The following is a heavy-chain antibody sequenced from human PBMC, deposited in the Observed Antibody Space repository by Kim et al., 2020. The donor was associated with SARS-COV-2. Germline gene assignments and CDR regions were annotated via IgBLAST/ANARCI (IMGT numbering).Heavy chain of an antibody. J-gene: IGHJ3*02. CDR3: ARDRGYSYAIDI. D-gene: IGHD5-18*01. V-gene: IGHV3-30-3*01. CDR1: GFTFSSYA. CDR2: ISYDGSNK. Sequence: GGSLRLSCAASGFTFSSYAMHWVRQAPGKGLEWVAVISYDGSNKYYADSVKGRFTISRDNSKNTLYLQMNSLRAEDTAVYYCARDRGYSYAIDIWGQGTMVTVSS.